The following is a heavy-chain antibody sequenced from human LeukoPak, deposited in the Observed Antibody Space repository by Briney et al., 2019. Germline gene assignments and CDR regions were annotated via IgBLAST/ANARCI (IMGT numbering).Heavy chain of an antibody. V-gene: IGHV5-10-1*01. CDR2: IDPSDSYT. CDR1: GYSFSSYW. CDR3: ARLRTDSGYDYMYFHH. Sequence: GESLRISCKGSGYSFSSYWISWVRQMPGKGLEWMGRIDPSDSYTNYSPSFEGHVTISADESTSTAYLQWSSLKASDTAMYYCARLRTDSGYDYMYFHHWGQGTLVTVSS. D-gene: IGHD5-12*01. J-gene: IGHJ1*01.